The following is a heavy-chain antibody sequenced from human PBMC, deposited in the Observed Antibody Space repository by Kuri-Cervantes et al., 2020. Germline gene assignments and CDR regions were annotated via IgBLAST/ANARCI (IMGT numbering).Heavy chain of an antibody. V-gene: IGHV1-2*02. D-gene: IGHD7-27*01. CDR2: ISAYNGNT. J-gene: IGHJ6*02. CDR1: GYTFTSYA. CDR3: ARVIRSWGGNYYYYGMDV. Sequence: ASVKVSCKASGYTFTSYAMNWVRQAPGQGLEWMGWISAYNGNTNYAQKFQGRVTMTRDTSISTAYMELSRLRSDDTAVYYCARVIRSWGGNYYYYGMDVWGQGTTVTVSS.